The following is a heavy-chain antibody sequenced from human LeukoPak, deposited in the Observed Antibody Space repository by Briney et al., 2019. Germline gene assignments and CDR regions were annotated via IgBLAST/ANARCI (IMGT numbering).Heavy chain of an antibody. CDR1: GFTVSSNS. V-gene: IGHV3-53*01. CDR3: ARDSYYYGSGIDY. CDR2: IYSDNT. J-gene: IGHJ4*02. D-gene: IGHD3-10*01. Sequence: GGSLRLSCTVSGFTVSSNSMSWVRQAPGKGLEWVSFIYSDNTHYSDSVKGRFTISRDNAKNSLYLQMNSLRAEDTAVYYCARDSYYYGSGIDYWGQGTLVTVSS.